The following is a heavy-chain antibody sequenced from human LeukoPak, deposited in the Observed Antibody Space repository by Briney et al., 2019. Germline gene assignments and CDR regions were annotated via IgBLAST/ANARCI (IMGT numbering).Heavy chain of an antibody. CDR1: GGSISSSSYY. Sequence: SETLSLTCTVSGGSISSSSYYWGWIRQPPGKGLEWIGSIYYSGSTYYNPSLKSRVTISVDTSKNQFSLKLSSVTAADTAVYYCARRKVVVDYWGQGTLVTVSS. D-gene: IGHD3-22*01. CDR3: ARRKVVVDY. V-gene: IGHV4-39*01. CDR2: IYYSGST. J-gene: IGHJ4*02.